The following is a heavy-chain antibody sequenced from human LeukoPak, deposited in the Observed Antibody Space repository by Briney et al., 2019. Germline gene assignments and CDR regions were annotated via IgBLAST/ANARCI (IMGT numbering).Heavy chain of an antibody. V-gene: IGHV3-30*03. CDR1: GFTFSSYG. D-gene: IGHD3-10*01. CDR3: TTDPYYYGSGSYPIDY. J-gene: IGHJ4*02. CDR2: ISYDGSNK. Sequence: GGSLRLSGAASGFTFSSYGMHWVRQAPGKGLEWVAVISYDGSNKYYADSVKGRFTISRDNSKNTLYLQMNSLRAEDTAVYYCTTDPYYYGSGSYPIDYWGQGTLVTVSS.